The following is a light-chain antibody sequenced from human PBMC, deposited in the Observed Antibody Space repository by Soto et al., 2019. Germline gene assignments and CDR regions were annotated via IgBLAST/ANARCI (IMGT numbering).Light chain of an antibody. CDR2: ATS. J-gene: IGKJ3*01. CDR1: QSISSY. Sequence: DIQMTQSPSSLSASVGDRVTITCRASQSISSYLNWYQQKPGKAPTLLIYATSSLQSGVPSRFSGSGSGTEFTLTISSLQPEDFATYYCQQLNGYPFTFGPGTKVDIK. CDR3: QQLNGYPFT. V-gene: IGKV1-9*01.